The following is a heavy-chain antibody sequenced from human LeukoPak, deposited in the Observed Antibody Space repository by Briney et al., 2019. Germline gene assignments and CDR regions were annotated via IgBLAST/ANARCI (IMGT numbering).Heavy chain of an antibody. D-gene: IGHD6-13*01. CDR3: ARSSSSSWYPYDAFDI. V-gene: IGHV3-11*04. CDR2: ISSSGTTI. J-gene: IGHJ3*02. Sequence: PGGSLRLSCAASGFTFSDYYMSWIRQAPGKGLEWVSYISSSGTTIYYADSVKGRFTISRDNAKNSLYLQMNSLRAEDTAVYYCARSSSSSWYPYDAFDIWGQGTMVTVSS. CDR1: GFTFSDYY.